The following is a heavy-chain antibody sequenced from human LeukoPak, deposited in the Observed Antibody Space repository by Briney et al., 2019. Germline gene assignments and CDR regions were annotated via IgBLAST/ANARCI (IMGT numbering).Heavy chain of an antibody. D-gene: IGHD3-22*01. CDR3: ARETIDITVTVVTRMGDAFDV. J-gene: IGHJ3*01. CDR2: IFYSGST. CDR1: SGSISTSNYY. V-gene: IGHV4-39*07. Sequence: AETLSLTCTVSSGSISTSNYYWGWVRQPPGKALEWIGNIFYSGSTYYSPSLKSRVTISLDTSRNQFSLNLTSVTAADTAVYYCARETIDITVTVVTRMGDAFDVWGQGTMVTVSS.